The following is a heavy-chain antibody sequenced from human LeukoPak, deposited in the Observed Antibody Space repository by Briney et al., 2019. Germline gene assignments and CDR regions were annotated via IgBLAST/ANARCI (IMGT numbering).Heavy chain of an antibody. J-gene: IGHJ3*02. V-gene: IGHV4-38-2*02. CDR3: AREGITMIKAPVAFDI. Sequence: NASETLSLTCTVSGYSISSGYYWGWIRQPPGKGLEWIGSIYHSGSTYCNPSLKSRVTISVDTSKNQFSPKLSSVTAADTAVYYCAREGITMIKAPVAFDIWGQGTMVTVSS. CDR1: GYSISSGYY. CDR2: IYHSGST. D-gene: IGHD3-22*01.